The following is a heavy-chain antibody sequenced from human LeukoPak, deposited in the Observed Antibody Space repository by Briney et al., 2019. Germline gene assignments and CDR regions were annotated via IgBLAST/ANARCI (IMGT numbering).Heavy chain of an antibody. CDR1: GFTFSSYS. D-gene: IGHD2-15*01. Sequence: GGSLRLSCAASGFTFSSYSMNWVRQAPGKGLEWVAVISYDGSNKYYADSVKGRFTISRDNSKNTLYLQMNSLRAEDTAVYYCAKQLGYCSDGSCYFPYWGQGTLVTVSS. J-gene: IGHJ4*02. CDR2: ISYDGSNK. CDR3: AKQLGYCSDGSCYFPY. V-gene: IGHV3-30*18.